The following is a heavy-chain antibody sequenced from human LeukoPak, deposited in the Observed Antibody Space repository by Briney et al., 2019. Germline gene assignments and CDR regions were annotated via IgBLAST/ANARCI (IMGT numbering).Heavy chain of an antibody. Sequence: ASVKVSCKASGYTFTSYDINWVRQATGQGLEWMGWMNPNSGNTGYAQKFQGRVTMTRNTSISTAYMELSSLRSEDTAVYYCARDLGMRSSSWYDYWGQGTLVTVSS. V-gene: IGHV1-8*01. CDR2: MNPNSGNT. CDR3: ARDLGMRSSSWYDY. D-gene: IGHD6-13*01. J-gene: IGHJ4*02. CDR1: GYTFTSYD.